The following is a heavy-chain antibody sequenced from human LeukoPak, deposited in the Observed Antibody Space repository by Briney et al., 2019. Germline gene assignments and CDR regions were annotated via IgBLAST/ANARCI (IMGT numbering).Heavy chain of an antibody. V-gene: IGHV4-34*01. D-gene: IGHD3-22*01. CDR1: GGSFSGYY. CDR3: ARYDSSGYQERFDY. J-gene: IGHJ4*02. Sequence: PSETLSLTCAVYGGSFSGYYWSWIRQPPGKGLEWIGEINHSGSTNYNPSLKSRVTISVDTSKNQFSLKLSSVTAADTAVYYCARYDSSGYQERFDYWGQGTLVTVSS. CDR2: INHSGST.